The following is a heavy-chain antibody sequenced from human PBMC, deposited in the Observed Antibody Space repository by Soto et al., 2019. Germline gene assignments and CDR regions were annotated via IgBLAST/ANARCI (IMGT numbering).Heavy chain of an antibody. V-gene: IGHV1-69*06. CDR2: IIPIFGTA. CDR3: ARAGPVAGNHAFDI. Sequence: QVQLVQSGAEVKKPGSSVKVSCKASGGSFSSYAISWVRQAPVQGLEWMGGIIPIFGTATYAQKFQGRVTIIADKSTSTAYMELSSLRSEDTAAYYCARAGPVAGNHAFDIWGQGTLVTVSS. J-gene: IGHJ3*02. D-gene: IGHD6-19*01. CDR1: GGSFSSYA.